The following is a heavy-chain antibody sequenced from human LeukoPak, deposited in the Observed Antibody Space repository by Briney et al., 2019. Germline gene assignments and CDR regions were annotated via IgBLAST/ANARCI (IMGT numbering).Heavy chain of an antibody. V-gene: IGHV4-59*01. D-gene: IGHD6-19*01. CDR3: ARVSSGWPYYFDY. J-gene: IGHJ4*02. Sequence: SETLSLTCTVSGGSISSYYWSWIRQPPGKGLEWIGCIYYSGSTNYNPSLKSRVTISVDTSRYQFSLKLSSVPAAGTAVDYCARVSSGWPYYFDYWGQGTLVTVSS. CDR1: GGSISSYY. CDR2: IYYSGST.